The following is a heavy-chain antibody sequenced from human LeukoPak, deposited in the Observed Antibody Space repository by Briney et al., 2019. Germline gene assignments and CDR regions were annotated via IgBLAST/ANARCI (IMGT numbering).Heavy chain of an antibody. D-gene: IGHD2-2*01. CDR3: ATDDVVVRSFDY. CDR1: GDSISSGAYY. V-gene: IGHV4-31*03. Sequence: SETLSLTCTVSGDSISSGAYYWSWIRQLPGKGLEWIGYIHYSGSTYSNPSLKSRVTISVDTSKNQFSLKLSSVTAADTAVYYCATDDVVVRSFDYWGQGTLVTVSS. CDR2: IHYSGST. J-gene: IGHJ4*02.